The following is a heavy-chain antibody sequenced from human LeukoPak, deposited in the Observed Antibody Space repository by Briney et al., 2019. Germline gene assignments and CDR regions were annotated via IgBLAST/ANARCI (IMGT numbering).Heavy chain of an antibody. CDR2: IYYSGST. CDR1: GGSISSYY. V-gene: IGHV4-59*12. D-gene: IGHD4-11*01. Sequence: KPSETLSLTCTVSGGSISSYYWSWIRQPPRKGLEWIGYIYYSGSTYYNPSLKSRVTISVDTSKNQFSLKLSSVTAADTAVYYCARDDCSNENWFDPWGQGTLVTVSS. J-gene: IGHJ5*02. CDR3: ARDDCSNENWFDP.